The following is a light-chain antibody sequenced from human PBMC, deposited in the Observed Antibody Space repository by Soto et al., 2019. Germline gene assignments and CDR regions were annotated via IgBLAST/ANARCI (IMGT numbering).Light chain of an antibody. CDR1: SSDVGGYNY. CDR2: DVS. J-gene: IGLJ1*01. V-gene: IGLV2-14*01. Sequence: ALTQPASVSGSPGQSITLACTGTSSDVGGYNYVSWYQQYPGKAPRLVISDVSNRPSGVSNRFSGSKSGNSASLTISGLQAEDEADYYCSSYASSSTYVFGTGTKLNVL. CDR3: SSYASSSTYV.